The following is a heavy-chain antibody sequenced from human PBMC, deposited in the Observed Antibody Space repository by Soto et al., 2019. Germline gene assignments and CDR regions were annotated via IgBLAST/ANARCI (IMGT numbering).Heavy chain of an antibody. J-gene: IGHJ4*02. V-gene: IGHV4-59*01. CDR1: GDSISSYY. D-gene: IGHD3-22*01. CDR3: ARAVLPYYYDSSGYFFDY. CDR2: IYYSGST. Sequence: SETLSFTCTVSGDSISSYYWSWIRQPPGKGLEWIGYIYYSGSTNYNPSLKSRVTISVDTSKNQFSLKLSSVTAADTAVYYCARAVLPYYYDSSGYFFDYWGQGTLVTV.